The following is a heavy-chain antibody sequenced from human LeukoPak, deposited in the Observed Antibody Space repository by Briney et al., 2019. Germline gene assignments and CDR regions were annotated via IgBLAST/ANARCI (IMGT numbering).Heavy chain of an antibody. CDR3: ARGEMATIEDAFDI. J-gene: IGHJ3*02. CDR1: GGSISSYY. CDR2: TYYSGST. Sequence: PSETLSLTCTVSGGSISSYYWSWIRQPPGKGLEWIGYTYYSGSTNYNSSLKSRVTISLDTSKNQFSLKLSSVTAADTAIYYCARGEMATIEDAFDIWGQGTMVTVSS. V-gene: IGHV4-59*01. D-gene: IGHD5-24*01.